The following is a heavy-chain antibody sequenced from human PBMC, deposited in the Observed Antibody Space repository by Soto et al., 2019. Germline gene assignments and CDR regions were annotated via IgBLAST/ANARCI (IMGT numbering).Heavy chain of an antibody. D-gene: IGHD2-2*01. Sequence: SETLSLTCTVSGGTISSRIYYWGWIRQPPGKGLEWIGSIYYSGSTYYNPSLKSRVTISVDTSKNQFALKLTSVTAADTAVYYCATVDCSGSSCPVYYWGQGTVDSVSS. V-gene: IGHV4-39*01. CDR2: IYYSGST. CDR3: ATVDCSGSSCPVYY. J-gene: IGHJ4*02. CDR1: GGTISSRIYY.